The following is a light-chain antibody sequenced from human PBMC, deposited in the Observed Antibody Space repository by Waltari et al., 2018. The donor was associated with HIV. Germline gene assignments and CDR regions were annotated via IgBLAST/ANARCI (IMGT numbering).Light chain of an antibody. Sequence: QSVPTQPPSASGTPGQRVAIACSGSNSNIGSNFVYWYQQPPGTAPKLLIYKDNQRPSGVPERFSASKSGSSSSLAISGLRSEDEAEYYCATWDDILSGYLFGTGTKVTVL. V-gene: IGLV1-47*01. J-gene: IGLJ1*01. CDR3: ATWDDILSGYL. CDR1: NSNIGSNF. CDR2: KDN.